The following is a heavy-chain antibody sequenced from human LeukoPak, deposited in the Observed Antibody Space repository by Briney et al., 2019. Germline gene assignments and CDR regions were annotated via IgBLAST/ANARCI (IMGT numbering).Heavy chain of an antibody. CDR3: AKATTDDAFDI. D-gene: IGHD4-17*01. Sequence: GRSLRLSCAASGFTFDDYAMHWVRQAPGKGLEWVSGISRNSGSIGYADSVKGRFTISRDNAKNSLYLQMNSLRAEDTALYYCAKATTDDAFDIWGQGTMVTVSS. CDR2: ISRNSGSI. J-gene: IGHJ3*02. V-gene: IGHV3-9*01. CDR1: GFTFDDYA.